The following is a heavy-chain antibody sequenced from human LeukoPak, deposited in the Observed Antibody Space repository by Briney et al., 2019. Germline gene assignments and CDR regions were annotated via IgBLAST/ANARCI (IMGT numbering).Heavy chain of an antibody. V-gene: IGHV4-39*01. D-gene: IGHD2-2*02. CDR1: GGSISSSSYY. CDR3: ARQLGPAAISPFDP. Sequence: SETLSLTCTVSGGSISSSSYYWGWIRQPPGKGLEWIGSIYYSGSTYYNPSLKSRVTISVDTSKNQFSLKLSSVTAADTAVYYCARQLGPAAISPFDPWGQGTLVTVSS. CDR2: IYYSGST. J-gene: IGHJ5*02.